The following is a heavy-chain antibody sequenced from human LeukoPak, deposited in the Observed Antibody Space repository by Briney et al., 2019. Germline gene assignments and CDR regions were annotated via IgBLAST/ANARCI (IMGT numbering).Heavy chain of an antibody. CDR1: GGSISSYC. Sequence: PSETLSLTCTVSGGSISSYCWSWIRQPPGKGLEWNGYIYYSGSTNYNPSLKSRVTISVDTSKNQFSLKLSSVTAADTAVNYCARLTGTTSPNWFDPWGQGTLVTVSS. J-gene: IGHJ5*02. CDR3: ARLTGTTSPNWFDP. D-gene: IGHD1-20*01. V-gene: IGHV4-59*08. CDR2: IYYSGST.